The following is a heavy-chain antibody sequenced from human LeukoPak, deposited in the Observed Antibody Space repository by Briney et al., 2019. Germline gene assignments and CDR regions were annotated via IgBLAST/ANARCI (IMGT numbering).Heavy chain of an antibody. CDR3: ARVGSDGSYFDS. CDR1: GHSLTNYY. J-gene: IGHJ4*02. Sequence: SETLSLTCTVSGHSLTNYYWSWIRQPAGKGLEWIGRIYTSGSANYNPSLQSRVTMSVDTSKNQFSLKLSSVTAADTAVYYCARVGSDGSYFDSWGQGTLVTVSP. CDR2: IYTSGSA. V-gene: IGHV4-4*07. D-gene: IGHD1-26*01.